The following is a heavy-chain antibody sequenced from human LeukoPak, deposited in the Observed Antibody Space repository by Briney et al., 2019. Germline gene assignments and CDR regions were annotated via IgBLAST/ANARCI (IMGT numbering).Heavy chain of an antibody. CDR1: GGSFSGYY. V-gene: IGHV4-34*01. Sequence: SETLSLTCAVYGGSFSGYYWSWIRQPPGKGLEWIGEINHSGSTNYNPSLKSRVTISVDTSKNQFSLKLSSVTAADTAVYYRARDPDYDILSRSQYGMDVWGQGTTVTVSS. CDR3: ARDPDYDILSRSQYGMDV. D-gene: IGHD3-9*01. CDR2: INHSGST. J-gene: IGHJ6*02.